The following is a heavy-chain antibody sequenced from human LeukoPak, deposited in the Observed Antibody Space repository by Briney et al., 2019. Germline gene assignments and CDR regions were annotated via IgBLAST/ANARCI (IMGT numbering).Heavy chain of an antibody. CDR1: GGTFSSYA. V-gene: IGHV1-69*04. J-gene: IGHJ5*02. D-gene: IGHD5-18*01. CDR3: AREWGYPDYP. Sequence: VXSVKVSCKASGGTFSSYAISWVRQAPGQGREWMVRIIPIFGIANYAQKFQGRVTITADKSTSTAYMELSSLRSEDTAVYYCAREWGYPDYPWGQGTLVTVSS. CDR2: IIPIFGIA.